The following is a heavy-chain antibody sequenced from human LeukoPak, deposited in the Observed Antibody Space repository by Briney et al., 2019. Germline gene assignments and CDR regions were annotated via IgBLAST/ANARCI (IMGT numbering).Heavy chain of an antibody. D-gene: IGHD3-10*01. CDR2: ISGSGGST. CDR3: AKDPMVRGVKPYYFDC. V-gene: IGHV3-23*01. Sequence: GGSLILSCAASGFTLSSYAMSWVRQAPGKGLEWVSAISGSGGSTYYADSVKGRFTISRDNSKNTLYLQMNSLRAEDTAVYYCAKDPMVRGVKPYYFDCWGQGTLVTVSS. J-gene: IGHJ4*02. CDR1: GFTLSSYA.